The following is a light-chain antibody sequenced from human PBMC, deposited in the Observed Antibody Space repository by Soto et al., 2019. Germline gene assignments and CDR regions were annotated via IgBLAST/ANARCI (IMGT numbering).Light chain of an antibody. J-gene: IGKJ1*01. Sequence: DIQMTQSPSSLSASVGDRVTISCRASQSISTDLNWYQQKPGTAPRLLIYRASSVNSGVPPRFRGSGSGRDFTRPISSLRPADIATDFCQQSYSSPPWTFGQGTKVEVK. CDR2: RAS. V-gene: IGKV1-39*01. CDR1: QSISTD. CDR3: QQSYSSPPWT.